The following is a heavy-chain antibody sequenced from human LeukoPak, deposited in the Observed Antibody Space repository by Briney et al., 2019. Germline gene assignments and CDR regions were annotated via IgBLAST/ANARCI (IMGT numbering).Heavy chain of an antibody. CDR1: GYTFTGYY. CDR2: INPNSRGT. J-gene: IGHJ6*03. D-gene: IGHD5-18*01. Sequence: ASVKVSCKASGYTFTGYYMHWVRQAPGQGLEWMGWINPNSRGTNYAQKFQGRVTMTRDTSISTAYMELSRLRSDDTAVYYCAREAVAHSDVYYYYYMDVWGKGTTVTVSS. CDR3: AREAVAHSDVYYYYYMDV. V-gene: IGHV1-2*02.